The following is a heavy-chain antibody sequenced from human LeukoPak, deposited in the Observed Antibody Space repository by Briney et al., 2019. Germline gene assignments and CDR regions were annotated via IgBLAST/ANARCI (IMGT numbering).Heavy chain of an antibody. D-gene: IGHD2-2*01. CDR2: INPTGVRT. Sequence: PGGSLRLSCAASTINFSDYGMDWVRQAPGRGLEWVSTINPTGVRTYYADSVRGRFTISRDNSKNTVFLQINSLRVEDTAIYYCVRDQPHAASWFDPWGQGTLVTVSS. CDR1: TINFSDYG. V-gene: IGHV3-23*01. J-gene: IGHJ5*02. CDR3: VRDQPHAASWFDP.